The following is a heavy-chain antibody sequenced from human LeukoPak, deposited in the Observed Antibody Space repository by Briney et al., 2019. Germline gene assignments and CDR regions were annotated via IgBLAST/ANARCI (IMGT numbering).Heavy chain of an antibody. Sequence: PGGSLRLSCAASGFTFSSYAMSWVRQAPGKGLEWVSAISGSGGSTYYADSVKGRSTISRDNSKNTLYLQLNSLRAEDTAVYYCAKAKWIQLWFIDYWGQGTLVTVSS. J-gene: IGHJ4*02. D-gene: IGHD5-18*01. CDR3: AKAKWIQLWFIDY. CDR1: GFTFSSYA. V-gene: IGHV3-23*01. CDR2: ISGSGGST.